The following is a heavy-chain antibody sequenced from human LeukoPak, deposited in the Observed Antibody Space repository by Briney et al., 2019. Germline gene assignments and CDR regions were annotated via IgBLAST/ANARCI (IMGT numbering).Heavy chain of an antibody. Sequence: SETLSLTCTVSGGSISSYYWSWIRQPPGKGLEWIGYIYYSGSTNYNPSLKSRVTISVDTSKNQFSLKLSSVTAADTAVYYCAREAGNAAVAGTNDYYYYMDVWGKGTTVTVSS. CDR1: GGSISSYY. CDR2: IYYSGST. V-gene: IGHV4-59*01. J-gene: IGHJ6*03. D-gene: IGHD6-19*01. CDR3: AREAGNAAVAGTNDYYYYMDV.